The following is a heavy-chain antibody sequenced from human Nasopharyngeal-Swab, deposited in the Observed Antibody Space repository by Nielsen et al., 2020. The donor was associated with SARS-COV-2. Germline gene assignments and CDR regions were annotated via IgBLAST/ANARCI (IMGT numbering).Heavy chain of an antibody. D-gene: IGHD6-13*01. J-gene: IGHJ4*02. CDR3: VRSSSWYYFDY. V-gene: IGHV4-39*01. Sequence: SETLSLTCTVSGASIAYSTFYWVWIRQPPGKGLEWNGNIYYNGNTYQNPTLKSRLTISVDKSKNQFSLQLSSVTAADTAVYYCVRSSSWYYFDYWAQGTQVTVSS. CDR2: IYYNGNT. CDR1: GASIAYSTFY.